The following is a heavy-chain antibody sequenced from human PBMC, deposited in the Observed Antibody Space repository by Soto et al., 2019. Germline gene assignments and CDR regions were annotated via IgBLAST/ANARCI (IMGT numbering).Heavy chain of an antibody. CDR3: ASQRDYGEHDX. CDR1: GFTFTSYW. Sequence: GGSLRLSCAASGFTFTSYWMSWVRQAPGKGLEWVGNIKQDGSVTYYVYSVRGRFIISRDNAKNSVYLQMSSLTGEDTAVYYCASQRDYGEHDXWGQGTLVTVSX. J-gene: IGHJ4*02. D-gene: IGHD4-17*01. V-gene: IGHV3-7*01. CDR2: IKQDGSVT.